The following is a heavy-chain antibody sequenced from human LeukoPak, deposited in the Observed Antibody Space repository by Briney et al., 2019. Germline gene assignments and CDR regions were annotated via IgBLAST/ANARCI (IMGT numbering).Heavy chain of an antibody. V-gene: IGHV3-53*05. J-gene: IGHJ4*02. CDR2: IYSDAST. D-gene: IGHD4-23*01. CDR1: GFSVSSNY. Sequence: PGGSLRLSCAASGFSVSSNYVTWVRQPPGKGLEWVSVIYSDASTYYADSVKGRFTISRDNSKNTLYLQMNSLRVEDTAVYYCTDAVAGWGQGTLVTVSS. CDR3: TDAVAG.